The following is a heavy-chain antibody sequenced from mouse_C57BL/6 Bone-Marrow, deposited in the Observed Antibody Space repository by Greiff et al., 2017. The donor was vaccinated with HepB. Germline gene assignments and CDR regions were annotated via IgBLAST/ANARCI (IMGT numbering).Heavy chain of an antibody. CDR1: GYTFTDYY. CDR2: INPYNGGT. Sequence: VQLQQSGPVLVKPGASVKMSCKASGYTFTDYYMNWVKQSHGKSLEWIGVINPYNGGTSYNQKFKGKATLTVDKSSSTAYMELNSLTSEDSAVYYCASLVVTTGYYFDYWGQGTTLTVSS. CDR3: ASLVVTTGYYFDY. D-gene: IGHD2-2*01. V-gene: IGHV1-19*01. J-gene: IGHJ2*01.